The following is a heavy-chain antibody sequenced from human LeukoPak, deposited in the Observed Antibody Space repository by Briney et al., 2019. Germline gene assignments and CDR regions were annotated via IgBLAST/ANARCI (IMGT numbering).Heavy chain of an antibody. Sequence: SETLSLTCFVSGGSISSGSYYWSWIRQPPGKGLEWIGEINHSGSTNYNPSLKSRVTISVDTSKNQFSLKLSSVTAADTAVYYCARGPFYDYVLWGQGTLVTVSS. J-gene: IGHJ4*02. CDR3: ARGPFYDYVL. CDR1: GGSISSGSYY. V-gene: IGHV4-39*07. D-gene: IGHD3-16*01. CDR2: INHSGST.